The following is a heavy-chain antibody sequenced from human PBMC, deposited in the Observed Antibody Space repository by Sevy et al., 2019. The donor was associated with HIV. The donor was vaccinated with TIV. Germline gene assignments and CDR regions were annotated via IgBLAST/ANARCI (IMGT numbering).Heavy chain of an antibody. Sequence: ASVKVSCKIPGYTLTQFSMHWVRQAPGKGLDWMGTFDPEDGERIYAQNFQGRVTMTEDTSTDTAYMELSSLRSEDTAVYYCAITREYYSDNSGYFDYWGQGTLVTVSS. J-gene: IGHJ4*02. CDR1: GYTLTQFS. CDR2: FDPEDGER. D-gene: IGHD3-22*01. CDR3: AITREYYSDNSGYFDY. V-gene: IGHV1-24*01.